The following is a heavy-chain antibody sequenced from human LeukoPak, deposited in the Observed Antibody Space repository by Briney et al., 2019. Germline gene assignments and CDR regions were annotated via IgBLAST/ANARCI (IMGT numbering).Heavy chain of an antibody. D-gene: IGHD3-10*01. CDR1: GYTFTSYY. Sequence: ASVKVSCKASGYTFTSYYMHWVRQAPGQGLEWMGIINPSGGSTSYAQKFQGRVTMTRDTSTSTVYMELSSLRSEDTAVYYCARVLGFGELAADYYGMDVWGKGTRSPSPQ. V-gene: IGHV1-46*01. CDR2: INPSGGST. J-gene: IGHJ6*04. CDR3: ARVLGFGELAADYYGMDV.